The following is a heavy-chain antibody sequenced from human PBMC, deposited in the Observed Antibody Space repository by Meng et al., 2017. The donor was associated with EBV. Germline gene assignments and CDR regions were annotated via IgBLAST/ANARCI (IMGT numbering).Heavy chain of an antibody. D-gene: IGHD1-14*01. J-gene: IGHJ5*02. CDR2: IPSDESHNK. CDR1: GFSLITYG. Sequence: VGAGGGVGKLGGSLGLPCQALGFSLITYGFPWVRQAPGKGPGGVAIIPSDESHNKYFADSVKGRFPISRDNSKNTLYLQMNSLRTEEPAVYYCAKNLSGRFNPWGQGPLVTVSS. CDR3: AKNLSGRFNP. V-gene: IGHV3-30*18.